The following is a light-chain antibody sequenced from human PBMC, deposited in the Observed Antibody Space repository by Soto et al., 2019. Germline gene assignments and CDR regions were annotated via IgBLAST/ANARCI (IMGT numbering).Light chain of an antibody. J-gene: IGKJ4*01. CDR1: QDVDSNF. Sequence: EIVLTQSPGTLSLSPGERATLSCRASQDVDSNFLAWSQQRPGQAPRLLIYGSSRRATGIPDRFSGSGSGTDFPRTISRVGPDDFAVYFCHQYYSSIPFGGGTKVEVK. CDR2: GSS. CDR3: HQYYSSIP. V-gene: IGKV3-20*01.